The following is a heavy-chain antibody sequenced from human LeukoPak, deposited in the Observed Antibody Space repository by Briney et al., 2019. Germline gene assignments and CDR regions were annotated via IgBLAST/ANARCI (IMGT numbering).Heavy chain of an antibody. CDR3: AKGYGYSSSWTSNYYFYGLDV. Sequence: SGGSLRLSCAASGFTFSRYAMRWVRQAQGKGLEWVSAISDSDSGTYYADSVKGRFTISRDNSKNPLYLQMNSLRAEDTAVYYCAKGYGYSSSWTSNYYFYGLDVWGQGTTVTVSS. J-gene: IGHJ6*02. V-gene: IGHV3-23*01. D-gene: IGHD6-13*01. CDR1: GFTFSRYA. CDR2: ISDSDSGT.